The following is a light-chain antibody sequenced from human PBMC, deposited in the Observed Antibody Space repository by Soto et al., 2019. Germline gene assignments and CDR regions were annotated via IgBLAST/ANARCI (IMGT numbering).Light chain of an antibody. Sequence: DIQMTQSPSAVSASVGDRVTISFRASQGISRSLAWYQQKPGKAPKLLIYAASSLQSGVPSRFSGSGFGTDFTLTISSLQPEDSAIYYCQQADTFPITFGQGTRLEIK. J-gene: IGKJ5*01. CDR2: AAS. CDR1: QGISRS. CDR3: QQADTFPIT. V-gene: IGKV1D-12*01.